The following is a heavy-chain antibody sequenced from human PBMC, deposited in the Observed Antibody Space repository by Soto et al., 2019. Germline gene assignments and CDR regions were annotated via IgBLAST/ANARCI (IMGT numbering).Heavy chain of an antibody. J-gene: IGHJ4*02. D-gene: IGHD1-26*01. CDR1: GFTFSSYA. CDR3: AKDVVGSGAYYLPFDY. V-gene: IGHV3-23*01. CDR2: ISGSGGST. Sequence: GGSLRLSCAASGFTFSSYAMSWVRQAPGRGLEWVSAISGSGGSTYYADSVKGRFTISRDNSRNTLYLQMNSLRAEDTAVYYCAKDVVGSGAYYLPFDYWGQGTLVTVSS.